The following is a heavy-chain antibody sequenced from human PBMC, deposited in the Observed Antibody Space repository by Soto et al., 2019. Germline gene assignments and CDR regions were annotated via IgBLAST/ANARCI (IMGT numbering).Heavy chain of an antibody. Sequence: LRLSSAASGFTFSSYSMNWVRQAPGKGLEWVSYISSSSSTIYYADSVKGRFTISRDNAKNSLYLQMNSLRDEDTAVYYCARVGSGWYVAYDYWGQGTLVTVSS. J-gene: IGHJ4*02. CDR3: ARVGSGWYVAYDY. D-gene: IGHD6-19*01. V-gene: IGHV3-48*02. CDR2: ISSSSSTI. CDR1: GFTFSSYS.